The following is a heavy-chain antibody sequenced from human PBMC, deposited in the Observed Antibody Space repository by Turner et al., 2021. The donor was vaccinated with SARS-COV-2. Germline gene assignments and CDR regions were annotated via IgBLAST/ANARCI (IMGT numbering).Heavy chain of an antibody. D-gene: IGHD1-1*01. CDR1: GGSISSSSYY. CDR3: ARLRPTQNFDY. Sequence: QLQLQESGQGLVKPSETLSLTCTVSGGSISSSSYYWGWIRQPPGKGLSWIGIIYYSGSTYYNQSLKSRVTISVDTSKNQFSLKLSSVTAADTAVYYCARLRPTQNFDYWGQGTLVTVSS. V-gene: IGHV4-39*01. CDR2: IYYSGST. J-gene: IGHJ4*02.